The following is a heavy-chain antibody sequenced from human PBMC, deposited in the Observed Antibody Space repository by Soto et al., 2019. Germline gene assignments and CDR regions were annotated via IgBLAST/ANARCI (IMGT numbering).Heavy chain of an antibody. CDR3: ATDLIGSGWSTVDY. D-gene: IGHD6-19*01. CDR2: FDPEDGET. CDR1: GYTLTELS. Sequence: GASVKVSCKVSGYTLTELSMHWVRQAPGKGLEWMGGFDPEDGETIYAQKFQGRVTMTEDTSTDTAYMELSSLRSEDTAVYYCATDLIGSGWSTVDYWGQGTLVTVSS. J-gene: IGHJ4*02. V-gene: IGHV1-24*01.